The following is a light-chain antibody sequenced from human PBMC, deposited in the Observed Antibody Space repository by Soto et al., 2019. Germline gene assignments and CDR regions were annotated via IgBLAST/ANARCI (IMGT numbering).Light chain of an antibody. CDR3: SSYTSSSLYV. CDR1: RSDVGGYNY. J-gene: IGLJ1*01. V-gene: IGLV2-14*01. Sequence: QSALTQPASVSGSPGQSITISCTGTRSDVGGYNYVSWYQRHPGKAPKLMIYEVSNRPSGVSNRFSGSKSGNTASLTISGLQAEDEADYYCSSYTSSSLYVFGTGTKGTVL. CDR2: EVS.